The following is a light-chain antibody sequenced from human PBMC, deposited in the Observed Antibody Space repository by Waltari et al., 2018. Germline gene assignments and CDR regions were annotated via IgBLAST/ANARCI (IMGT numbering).Light chain of an antibody. Sequence: DIVMTQSPDSLAVSLGERATIKCKSSQSVLYSSNNKNYLAWYQQKAGQSPKLLIYWASTRESGVPDRFSGSGSGTDFTLTINGLQAEDVAVYYCQQFYSTPRTFGQGTKVEIK. CDR1: QSVLYSSNNKNY. CDR3: QQFYSTPRT. V-gene: IGKV4-1*01. J-gene: IGKJ1*01. CDR2: WAS.